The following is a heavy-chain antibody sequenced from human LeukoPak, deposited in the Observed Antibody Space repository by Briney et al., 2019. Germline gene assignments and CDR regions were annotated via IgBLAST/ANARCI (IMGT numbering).Heavy chain of an antibody. CDR3: AKAPVTTCSGAYCYPFDY. D-gene: IGHD2-21*01. V-gene: IGHV3-23*01. J-gene: IGHJ4*02. Sequence: GGSLRLSCAASGFTFSSYAMSWVRQAPGKGLEWVSAINGSGGSTYYADSVKGRFTISRDNSKNTLYLQMNRLRAEDAAVYYCAKAPVTTCSGAYCYPFDYWGQGTLVTVSS. CDR1: GFTFSSYA. CDR2: INGSGGST.